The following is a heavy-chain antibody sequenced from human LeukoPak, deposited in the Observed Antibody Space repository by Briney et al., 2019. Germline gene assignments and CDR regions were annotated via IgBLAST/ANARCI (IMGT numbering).Heavy chain of an antibody. CDR2: ISSSSSYI. J-gene: IGHJ4*02. CDR1: GFTFSSYS. D-gene: IGHD3-22*01. V-gene: IGHV3-21*01. CDR3: ASGGNYYDSSGYYFEEYYFDY. Sequence: GGSLRLSCAASGFTFSSYSMNWVRQAPGKGLEWVPSISSSSSYIYYADSVKGRFTISRDNAKNSLYLQMNSLRAEDTAVYYCASGGNYYDSSGYYFEEYYFDYWGQGTLVTVSS.